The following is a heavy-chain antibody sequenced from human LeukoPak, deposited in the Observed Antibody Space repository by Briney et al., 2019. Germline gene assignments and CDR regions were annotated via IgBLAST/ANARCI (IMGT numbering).Heavy chain of an antibody. CDR3: ARGGCSSTSCSFDAFDI. Sequence: GGSLRLSCAASGFTFSSYSMNWVRQAPGKGLEWVSYISSSSSTIYYADSVKGRFTISRDNAKNSLYLQMNSLRAEDTAVYYCARGGCSSTSCSFDAFDIWGQGTMVTVSS. D-gene: IGHD2-2*01. V-gene: IGHV3-48*01. J-gene: IGHJ3*02. CDR2: ISSSSSTI. CDR1: GFTFSSYS.